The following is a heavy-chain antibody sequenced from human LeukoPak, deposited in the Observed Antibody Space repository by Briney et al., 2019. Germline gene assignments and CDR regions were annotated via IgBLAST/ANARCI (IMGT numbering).Heavy chain of an antibody. CDR2: ISSSSSYI. D-gene: IGHD3-16*01. Sequence: GGSLRLSCAASGFTFSSYSMNWVRQAPGKGLEWVSSISSSSSYIYYADSVKGRFTISRDNSKNTLYLQMNSLRAEDTALYYCAKDDAWGRYKDWGQGTLVTVSS. J-gene: IGHJ1*01. V-gene: IGHV3-21*04. CDR3: AKDDAWGRYKD. CDR1: GFTFSSYS.